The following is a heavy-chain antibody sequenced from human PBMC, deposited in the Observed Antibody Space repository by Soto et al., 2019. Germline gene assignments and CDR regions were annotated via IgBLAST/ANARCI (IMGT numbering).Heavy chain of an antibody. CDR2: ISYDGSDK. Sequence: QVQLVESGGGVVQPGRSLRLSYAASGFIFSSYGMHWVRQAPGKGLEWVAVISYDGSDKYYADSVKGRFTISRDNSKNTLYLQVNSLRVEDTAVYYCAKVGGRGEAGTYYYFDYWGQGTLVTVSS. J-gene: IGHJ4*02. CDR1: GFIFSSYG. D-gene: IGHD1-26*01. CDR3: AKVGGRGEAGTYYYFDY. V-gene: IGHV3-30*18.